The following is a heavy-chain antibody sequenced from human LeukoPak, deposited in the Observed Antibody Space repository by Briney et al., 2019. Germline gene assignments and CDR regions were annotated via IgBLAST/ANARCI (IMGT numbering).Heavy chain of an antibody. Sequence: SETLSLTCIVSGGPINSHYWSWIRQPPGKGLEWIGDIHYTGTTKYNPSVKSRVTISIDTSKNQFSLELSSVTAADTAVYYCARDSHNGWFDPWGQGTLVTVSS. D-gene: IGHD1-1*01. CDR1: GGPINSHY. CDR3: ARDSHNGWFDP. V-gene: IGHV4-59*11. J-gene: IGHJ5*02. CDR2: IHYTGTT.